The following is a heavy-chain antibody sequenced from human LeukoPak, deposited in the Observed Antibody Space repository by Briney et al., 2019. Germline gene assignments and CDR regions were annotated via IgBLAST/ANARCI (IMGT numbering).Heavy chain of an antibody. CDR2: ISSSSSYI. J-gene: IGHJ5*02. CDR3: ARDLKVNYYGSGSSYNWFDP. V-gene: IGHV3-21*01. D-gene: IGHD3-10*01. CDR1: GFTFSSYS. Sequence: GGSLRLSCAASGFTFSSYSMNWVRQAPGKGLEWVSSISSSSSYIYYADSVKGRFTISRDNAKNSLYLQMNSLRAEDTAVYYCARDLKVNYYGSGSSYNWFDPWGQGTLVTVSS.